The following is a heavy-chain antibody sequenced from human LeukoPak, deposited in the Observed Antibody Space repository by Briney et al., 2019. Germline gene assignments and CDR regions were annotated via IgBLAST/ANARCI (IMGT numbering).Heavy chain of an antibody. CDR3: ARDIDIAAASYYGMDV. J-gene: IGHJ6*02. CDR1: GGSLSSYY. CDR2: IYTSGST. V-gene: IGHV4-4*07. D-gene: IGHD6-13*01. Sequence: AETLSLTCTVSGGSLSSYYWSWVRQPAGKGLEWIGRIYTSGSTNYNPSLKRRVNMSVDTSKNQFSLKLSSVTAADTAVYYCARDIDIAAASYYGMDVWGQGTTVTVSS.